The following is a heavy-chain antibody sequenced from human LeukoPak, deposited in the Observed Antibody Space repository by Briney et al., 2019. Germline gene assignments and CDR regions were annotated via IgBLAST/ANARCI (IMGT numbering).Heavy chain of an antibody. V-gene: IGHV4-38-2*02. D-gene: IGHD3-22*01. J-gene: IGHJ4*02. CDR1: GYSISSGYY. Sequence: SETLSLTCTVSGYSISSGYYWGWIRQPPGKGLEWIGSINHSGSTNYNPSLKSRVTISVDTSKNQFSLKLSSATAADTAVYYCARGRRRYYYDSSGYYRLDYWGQGTLVTVSS. CDR3: ARGRRRYYYDSSGYYRLDY. CDR2: INHSGST.